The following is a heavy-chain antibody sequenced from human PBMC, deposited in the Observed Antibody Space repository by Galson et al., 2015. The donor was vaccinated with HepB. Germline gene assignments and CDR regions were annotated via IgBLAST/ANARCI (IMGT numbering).Heavy chain of an antibody. CDR3: ARDRTYCGSPSCSRMGPNY. CDR1: GFTFTKYG. CDR2: IWSDGSDK. D-gene: IGHD2-2*01. V-gene: IGHV3-33*01. J-gene: IGHJ4*02. Sequence: SLRLSCATSGFTFTKYGVHWVRQAPGKGLEWVALIWSDGSDKNYADSVKGRFTVSRDNSKNTVSLRMDSLRAEDTAVYYCARDRTYCGSPSCSRMGPNYWGQGTLVTVSS.